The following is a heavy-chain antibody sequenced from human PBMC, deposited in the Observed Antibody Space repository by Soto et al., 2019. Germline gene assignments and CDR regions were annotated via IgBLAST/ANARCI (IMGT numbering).Heavy chain of an antibody. V-gene: IGHV4-4*02. D-gene: IGHD6-13*01. J-gene: IGHJ4*02. CDR2: IYHGGSA. CDR1: SGSVNSSNW. CDR3: ARYPAAAGNVDY. Sequence: QVQLRESGPGLVKPSGTLFLTCAVSSGSVNSSNWWSWVRQPPGKGLEWIGEIYHGGSANYYPSLRSRVTMPVDKSQSPVVLQLSSVTAEDTAVYYCARYPAAAGNVDYWGQGTLVPVSS.